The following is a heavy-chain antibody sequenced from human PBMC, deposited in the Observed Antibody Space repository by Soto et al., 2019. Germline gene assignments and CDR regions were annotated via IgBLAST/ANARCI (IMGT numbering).Heavy chain of an antibody. D-gene: IGHD3-16*01. J-gene: IGHJ4*02. V-gene: IGHV4-59*08. Sequence: QVQLQESGPGLVKPSETLSLTCTVSGGSINSYYWSWIRQSPGKGLEWIGYIYYTGSTSYNPSLKSRVTLSVDTSKNQFFLKLSSVTAADTAVHYCAKGPNWDFVYWGQGTLTTVSS. CDR3: AKGPNWDFVY. CDR1: GGSINSYY. CDR2: IYYTGST.